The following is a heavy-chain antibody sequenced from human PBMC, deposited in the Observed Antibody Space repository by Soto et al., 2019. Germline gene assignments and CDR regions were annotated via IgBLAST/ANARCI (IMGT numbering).Heavy chain of an antibody. J-gene: IGHJ1*01. CDR3: AREENCSDGICYSEYFQR. Sequence: ASVKVSCKASGYIFTAYSMHWVRQAPAQGLEWMGVVNPSGGSTNYAQKFQGRITMTRDTSTSTVYMDLSSLTSEDTAVYYCAREENCSDGICYSEYFQRWGQGTLVTVSS. CDR2: VNPSGGST. D-gene: IGHD2-15*01. V-gene: IGHV1-46*01. CDR1: GYIFTAYS.